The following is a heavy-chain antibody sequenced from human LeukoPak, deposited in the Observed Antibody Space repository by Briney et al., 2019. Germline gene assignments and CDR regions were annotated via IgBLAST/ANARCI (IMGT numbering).Heavy chain of an antibody. J-gene: IGHJ4*02. Sequence: PSETLSLTCTVSGGSISSYYWSWIRQPPGKGLEWIGYIYTSGSTNYNPSLKSRVTISVDTSKNQVSLKLSSVTAADTAVYYCARGGATMDYWGQGTLVTSPQ. CDR3: ARGGATMDY. D-gene: IGHD1-26*01. CDR1: GGSISSYY. V-gene: IGHV4-4*09. CDR2: IYTSGST.